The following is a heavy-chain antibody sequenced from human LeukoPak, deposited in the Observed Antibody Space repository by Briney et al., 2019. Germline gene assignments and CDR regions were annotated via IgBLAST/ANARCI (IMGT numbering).Heavy chain of an antibody. CDR1: RGSISSYY. CDR2: ISYSGGT. CDR3: ARVGRGVNLLDY. D-gene: IGHD3-10*01. V-gene: IGHV4-59*01. J-gene: IGHJ4*02. Sequence: SETLSLTCTVSRGSISSYYWSWIRQPPGKGVEGIGYISYSGGTNYNPSLESRVTISVDPSKNQFSLKLTSVTAADTAVYYCARVGRGVNLLDYWGQGTMVTVSS.